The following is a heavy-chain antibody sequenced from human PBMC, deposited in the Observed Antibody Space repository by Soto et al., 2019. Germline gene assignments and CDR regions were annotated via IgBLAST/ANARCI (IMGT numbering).Heavy chain of an antibody. CDR3: AREFVVRGATDYYPMDV. V-gene: IGHV3-66*01. J-gene: IGHJ6*02. D-gene: IGHD2-21*01. CDR2: IYSGGST. Sequence: DVQLVESGGGLVQPGGSLRLSCAASGFTVTSSYMSWVRQAPGKGLEWVSVIYSGGSTYYADSVKGRFTISRDNSKNTLYLHMNSPRAEDTAVYYCAREFVVRGATDYYPMDVWGQGTTVTVSS. CDR1: GFTVTSSY.